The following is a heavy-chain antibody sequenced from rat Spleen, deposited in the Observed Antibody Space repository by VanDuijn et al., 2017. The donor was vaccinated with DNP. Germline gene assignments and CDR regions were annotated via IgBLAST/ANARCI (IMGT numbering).Heavy chain of an antibody. CDR1: GFTFSDYA. V-gene: IGHV5-17*01. Sequence: EVQLAESGGGLVQPGRSLKFSCAASGFTFSDYAMAWVRQAPKKGLEWVATIIYDGSSTYYRDSVKGRFTISRDNAKSTLYLQMDSLRSEDTATYYCAGGGPEYWGQGVMVTVSS. D-gene: IGHD1-11*01. CDR2: IIYDGSST. J-gene: IGHJ2*01. CDR3: AGGGPEY.